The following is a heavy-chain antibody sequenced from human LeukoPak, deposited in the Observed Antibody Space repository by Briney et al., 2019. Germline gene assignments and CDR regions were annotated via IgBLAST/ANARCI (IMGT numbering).Heavy chain of an antibody. J-gene: IGHJ3*02. CDR1: GYTFTGYY. D-gene: IGHD6-19*01. CDR3: TGALGQWLPHAFDI. CDR2: SNPNSRGT. V-gene: IGHV1-2*02. Sequence: ASVTVSCKASGYTFTGYYMHWVRQAPGQGPEWMGWSNPNSRGTKYPQKFQGRVTMTRDTSISTAYMELSRLRSDDTAVYYCTGALGQWLPHAFDIWGQGTMVIVSS.